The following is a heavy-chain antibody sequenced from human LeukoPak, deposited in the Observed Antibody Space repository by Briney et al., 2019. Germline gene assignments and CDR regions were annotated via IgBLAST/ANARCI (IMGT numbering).Heavy chain of an antibody. V-gene: IGHV3-23*01. CDR3: AEDPFPSPLDY. J-gene: IGHJ4*02. CDR1: GFTFSSYV. D-gene: IGHD3-16*01. Sequence: PGGSLRLSCAASGFTFSSYVMSWVRQAPGKGLEWVSAISGSGGSTYYADSVKGRFTISRDNPKNTLYLQMNSLRAQDTAVYFCAEDPFPSPLDYWGQGTLVTVSS. CDR2: ISGSGGST.